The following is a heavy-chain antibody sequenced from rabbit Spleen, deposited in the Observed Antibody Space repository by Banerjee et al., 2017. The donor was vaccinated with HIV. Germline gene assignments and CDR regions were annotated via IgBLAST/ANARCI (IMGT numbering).Heavy chain of an antibody. CDR3: ARDTGTSFSSYGMDL. V-gene: IGHV1S40*01. D-gene: IGHD7-1*01. CDR1: GASSTTNTS. Sequence: QSLEESGGDLSRPGPPWPPPGPALGASSTTNTSMGGSRRPPGKGLEWIVCIDTGSSGFTYFASWAKGRFTISKTSSTTVTLQMTSLTVADTATYFCARDTGTSFSSYGMDLWGQGTLVTVS. J-gene: IGHJ6*01. CDR2: IDTGSSGFT.